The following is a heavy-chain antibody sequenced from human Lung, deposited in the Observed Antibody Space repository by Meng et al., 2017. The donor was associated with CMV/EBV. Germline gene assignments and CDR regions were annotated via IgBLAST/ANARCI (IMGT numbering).Heavy chain of an antibody. CDR1: GFTVSSKY. J-gene: IGHJ3*02. V-gene: IGHV3-66*02. CDR2: FYRSGST. Sequence: SCTASGFTVSSKYMNWVRQAPGKGLEWVSVFYRSGSTYYADSVKGRFTIARDNSKNTLYLQMKSLRVEDTAVYYCASDSSGFYNDVFDIWGQGTXVTVSS. D-gene: IGHD3-22*01. CDR3: ASDSSGFYNDVFDI.